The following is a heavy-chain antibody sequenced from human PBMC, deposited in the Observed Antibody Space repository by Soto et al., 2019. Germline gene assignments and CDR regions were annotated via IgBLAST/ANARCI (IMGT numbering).Heavy chain of an antibody. Sequence: PSETLSLTCTIPGFSIIGYYWRWIRKPPWKGLEWIGYMYNTVSTVYNPSIKSRVTISVDTSKNQFSLNLNSVTAADTAVYYCARDLWGYCGTDCYPLDVWGQGTTVS. CDR2: MYNTVST. J-gene: IGHJ6*02. V-gene: IGHV4-59*01. D-gene: IGHD2-21*02. CDR1: GFSIIGYY. CDR3: ARDLWGYCGTDCYPLDV.